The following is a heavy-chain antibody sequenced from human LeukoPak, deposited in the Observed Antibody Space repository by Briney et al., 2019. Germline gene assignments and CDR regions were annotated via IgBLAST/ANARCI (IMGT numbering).Heavy chain of an antibody. D-gene: IGHD3-16*02. J-gene: IGHJ4*02. CDR3: ASCKTYYDYAWGSYRQHYYFDY. CDR2: IYHSGST. CDR1: GGSISSSNW. Sequence: PSETLSLACAVSGGSISSSNWWSWVRQPPGKGLEWIGEIYHSGSTNYNPSLKSRVTISVDTSKNQFSLKLSSVTAADTAVYYCASCKTYYDYAWGSYRQHYYFDYWGQGTLVTVSS. V-gene: IGHV4-4*02.